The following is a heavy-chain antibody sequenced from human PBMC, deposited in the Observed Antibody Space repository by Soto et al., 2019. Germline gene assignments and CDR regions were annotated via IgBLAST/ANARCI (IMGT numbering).Heavy chain of an antibody. J-gene: IGHJ4*02. CDR3: ARGMKQHPKHRYYYDY. CDR1: GGSFSGYY. Sequence: SETLSLTCAVYGGSFSGYYWSWIRQPPGKGLEWIGEINHSGSTNYNPSLKSRVTISVDTSKNQFPLKLSSVTAADTAVYYCARGMKQHPKHRYYYDYWGQRTLDIVSS. V-gene: IGHV4-34*01. CDR2: INHSGST. D-gene: IGHD6-13*01.